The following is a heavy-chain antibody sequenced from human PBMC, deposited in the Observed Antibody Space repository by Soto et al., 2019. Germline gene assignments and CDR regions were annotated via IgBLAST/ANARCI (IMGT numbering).Heavy chain of an antibody. D-gene: IGHD3-9*01. CDR3: AKSGYYDILTGYYPLYYFDY. Sequence: GASVKVSCKASGYTFTSYGISWVRQAPGQGLEWMGWISAYNGNTNYAQKLQGRVTMTTDTSTSTAYMELNSLRAEDTAVYYCAKSGYYDILTGYYPLYYFDYWGQGTLVTVSS. CDR2: ISAYNGNT. CDR1: GYTFTSYG. V-gene: IGHV1-18*01. J-gene: IGHJ4*02.